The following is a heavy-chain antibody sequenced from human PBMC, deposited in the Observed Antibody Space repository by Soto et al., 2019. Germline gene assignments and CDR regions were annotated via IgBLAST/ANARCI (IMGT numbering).Heavy chain of an antibody. CDR3: AKDFRPVFGVGRGDCYYY. V-gene: IGHV3-23*01. J-gene: IGHJ4*02. CDR2: ISGSGGST. CDR1: GFTFSSYA. D-gene: IGHD2-21*02. Sequence: HPGGSLRLSCAASGFTFSSYAMSWVRQAPGKGLEWVSAISGSGGSTYYADSVKGRFTISRDNSKNTLYLQMNSLRAEDTAVYYCAKDFRPVFGVGRGDCYYYWGQGTLVTAPQ.